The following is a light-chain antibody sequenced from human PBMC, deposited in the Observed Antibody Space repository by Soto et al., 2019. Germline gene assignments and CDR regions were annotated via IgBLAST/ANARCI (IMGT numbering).Light chain of an antibody. Sequence: QSALTQPASVSGSPGQSITISCTGTSIDVSGYNYVSRYQQHPGIAPKLLIYGFTNRPSGVSTRFSCSKSGNTASQPISGLEAEDEADYHCSSYTSASTLLYLFGTGTKLTVL. V-gene: IGLV2-14*01. CDR1: SIDVSGYNY. J-gene: IGLJ1*01. CDR2: GFT. CDR3: SSYTSASTLLYL.